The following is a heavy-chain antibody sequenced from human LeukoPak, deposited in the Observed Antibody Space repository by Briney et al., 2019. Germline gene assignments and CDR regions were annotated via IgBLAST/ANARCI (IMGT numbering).Heavy chain of an antibody. CDR2: IYHNGRT. D-gene: IGHD1-26*01. Sequence: PSETLFLTCTVSGGSIISYYWSWIRQSPGKGLEWIGYIYHNGRTNHNSSLKSRVTISVDTSKNQFSLKLSSVTAADTAVYYCARDRSGASYFDSWGQGTLVTVSS. J-gene: IGHJ4*02. V-gene: IGHV4-59*01. CDR3: ARDRSGASYFDS. CDR1: GGSIISYY.